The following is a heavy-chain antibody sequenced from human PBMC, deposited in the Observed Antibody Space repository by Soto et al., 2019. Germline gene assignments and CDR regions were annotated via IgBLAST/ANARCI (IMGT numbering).Heavy chain of an antibody. V-gene: IGHV1-18*01. Sequence: QVQLVQSGAEAKKPGASVKVSCKASGYTFTNYAISWVRQAPGQGLEWMGWISAYNGNTNYAQKLQGRVTMTTDTSTSSASMELRSLRSDDTAVYYCARAWFGDFVYYFDYWGQGTLVTVSS. CDR2: ISAYNGNT. CDR1: GYTFTNYA. CDR3: ARAWFGDFVYYFDY. D-gene: IGHD3-10*01. J-gene: IGHJ4*02.